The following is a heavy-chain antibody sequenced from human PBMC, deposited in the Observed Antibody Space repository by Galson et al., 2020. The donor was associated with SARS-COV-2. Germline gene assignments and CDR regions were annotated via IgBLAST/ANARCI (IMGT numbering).Heavy chain of an antibody. CDR3: ARGDYYDISGRTWAFDI. D-gene: IGHD3-22*01. CDR1: GGSISSGGYY. V-gene: IGHV4-31*03. CDR2: IYYSGST. Sequence: SQTLSLTCTVSGGSISSGGYYWSWIRQHPGKGLEWIGYIYYSGSTYYNPSLKSRVTISVDTSKNQFSLTLSSVTAADTAVYYCARGDYYDISGRTWAFDIWGQGTMVTVSS. J-gene: IGHJ3*02.